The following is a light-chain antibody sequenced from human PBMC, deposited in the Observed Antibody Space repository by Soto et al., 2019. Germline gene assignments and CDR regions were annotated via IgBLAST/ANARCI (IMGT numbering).Light chain of an antibody. CDR3: QQRHMWPIT. J-gene: IGKJ5*01. V-gene: IGKV3-11*01. Sequence: EIVLTQSPATLSLSPGEGATVSCWASQSVSNYLAWYQQKPGQAPRLLIYDAYNRATGIPPRFSGSGSGTDFTLTISSLEPEDSAVYYCQQRHMWPITFGQGTRLEIK. CDR1: QSVSNY. CDR2: DAY.